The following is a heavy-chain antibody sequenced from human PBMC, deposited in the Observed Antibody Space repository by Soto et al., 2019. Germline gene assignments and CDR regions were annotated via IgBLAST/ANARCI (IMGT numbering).Heavy chain of an antibody. CDR2: IYYTGTS. CDR1: GGSFSSTSYY. CDR3: TRHAIGVVVPAAIRN. Sequence: PPETLSLSCAVSGGSFSSTSYYWAWILQPPGKGLEWIGSIYYTGTSNYNPSLKSRVTISVDTSKNQFSLKLSSVTAADTAVYYCTRHAIGVVVPAAIRNWGQGSLVTVSS. D-gene: IGHD2-15*01. J-gene: IGHJ4*02. V-gene: IGHV4-39*01.